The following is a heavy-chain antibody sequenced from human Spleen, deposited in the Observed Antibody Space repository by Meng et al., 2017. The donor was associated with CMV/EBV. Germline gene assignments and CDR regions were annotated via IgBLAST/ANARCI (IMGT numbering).Heavy chain of an antibody. CDR1: GFTFSDYP. D-gene: IGHD6-13*01. Sequence: GESLKISCAASGFTFSDYPMHWVRQAPGKGLEWVTVISYDGKNQYYADSMKGRFTISRDNSGDTLYLQMDSLRTEDTALYYCARAYSSNWYRALDYWGQGTLVTVSS. CDR3: ARAYSSNWYRALDY. J-gene: IGHJ4*02. CDR2: ISYDGKNQ. V-gene: IGHV3-30*14.